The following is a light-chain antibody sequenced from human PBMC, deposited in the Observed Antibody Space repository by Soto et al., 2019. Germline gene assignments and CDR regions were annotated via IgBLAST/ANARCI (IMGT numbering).Light chain of an antibody. CDR3: SSYAGSNVV. CDR1: SSDVGGYNY. CDR2: EVS. Sequence: QSVLTQPPSASGSPGQSVTISCTGTSSDVGGYNYVSWYQQHPGKAPKLMIYEVSKRPSGVPDRFSGSMSGNTASLTVSGLQAEDEADYYCSSYAGSNVVFGGGTKLTVL. J-gene: IGLJ2*01. V-gene: IGLV2-8*01.